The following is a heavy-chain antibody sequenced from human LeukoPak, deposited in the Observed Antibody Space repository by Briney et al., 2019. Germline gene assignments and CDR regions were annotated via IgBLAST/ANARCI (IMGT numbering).Heavy chain of an antibody. D-gene: IGHD3-3*01. J-gene: IGHJ6*03. CDR3: ARDKPGEGYDFWSGYYTHYYMDV. CDR1: GYTFTSYY. V-gene: IGHV1-46*03. Sequence: ASVKVSCKASGYTFTSYYIHWVRQAPGQGLEWMGIINPSSGSTSYAQKFQGRVTMTRDTSTSTVYMELSSLRSEDTAVYYCARDKPGEGYDFWSGYYTHYYMDVWGKGTTVTVSS. CDR2: INPSSGST.